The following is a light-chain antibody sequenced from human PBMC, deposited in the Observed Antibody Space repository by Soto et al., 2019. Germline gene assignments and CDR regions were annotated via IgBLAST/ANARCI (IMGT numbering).Light chain of an antibody. CDR1: SSDVGGYRH. J-gene: IGLJ7*01. V-gene: IGLV2-14*03. CDR3: CAFTMRKTYV. Sequence: QSALTQPASVSGSPGQSISISCTGTSSDVGGYRHVSCYQQHPGKPPKVINYDASIRPSGFSSRFSSSKSGKTSFLTISGLHAEDEGDFYCCAFTMRKTYVFGAGTKLTVL. CDR2: DAS.